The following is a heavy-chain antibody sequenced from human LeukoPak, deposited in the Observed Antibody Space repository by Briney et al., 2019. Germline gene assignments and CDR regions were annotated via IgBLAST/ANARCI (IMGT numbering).Heavy chain of an antibody. CDR1: GFTFSNCA. D-gene: IGHD6-13*01. CDR2: IWYDGSNK. CDR3: ASGIAAAGSYAFDI. V-gene: IGHV3-33*03. J-gene: IGHJ3*02. Sequence: GKSLRLSCAASGFTFSNCAMHWVRQAPGKGLECLAVIWYDGSNKYYADSVKGRFTISRDNSKKTLYLQMNSLRAEDTAVYYCASGIAAAGSYAFDIWGQGTMVTVSS.